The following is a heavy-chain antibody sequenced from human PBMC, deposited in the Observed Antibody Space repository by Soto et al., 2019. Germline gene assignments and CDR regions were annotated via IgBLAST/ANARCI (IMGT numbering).Heavy chain of an antibody. CDR2: IYYSGST. J-gene: IGHJ4*02. D-gene: IGHD3-3*01. CDR3: ARQRRYYDFWSGSYYFDY. Sequence: SETLSLTCTVSGGSISSYYWSWIRQPPGKGLEWIGYIYYSGSTNYNPSLKSRVTISVDTSKNQFSLKLSSVTAADTAVYYCARQRRYYDFWSGSYYFDYWGQGPWSPSPQ. CDR1: GGSISSYY. V-gene: IGHV4-59*08.